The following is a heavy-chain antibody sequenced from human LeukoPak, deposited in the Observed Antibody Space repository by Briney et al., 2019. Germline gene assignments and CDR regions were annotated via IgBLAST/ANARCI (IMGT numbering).Heavy chain of an antibody. V-gene: IGHV3-23*01. Sequence: AGGSLRLSCAASGFTFSSYAMSWVRQAPGKGLEWVSAISGSGGSTYYADSVKGRFTISRDNSKNTLYLQMNSLRADDTAVYYCAKQATTSCYTGSDYWGQGTLVTVSS. CDR1: GFTFSSYA. CDR2: ISGSGGST. J-gene: IGHJ4*02. CDR3: AKQATTSCYTGSDY. D-gene: IGHD2-2*02.